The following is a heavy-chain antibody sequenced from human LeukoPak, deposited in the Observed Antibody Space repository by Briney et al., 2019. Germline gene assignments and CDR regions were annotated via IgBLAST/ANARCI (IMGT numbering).Heavy chain of an antibody. J-gene: IGHJ5*02. Sequence: ASVKVSCKASGGTFSSHAISWVRQAPGQGLEWMGWISAYNGNTNYAQKLQGRVTMTTDTSTSTAYMELRSLRSDDTAVYYCARGLWDDRPKYNWFDPWGQGTLVTVSS. CDR2: ISAYNGNT. CDR3: ARGLWDDRPKYNWFDP. D-gene: IGHD3-16*01. CDR1: GGTFSSHA. V-gene: IGHV1-18*01.